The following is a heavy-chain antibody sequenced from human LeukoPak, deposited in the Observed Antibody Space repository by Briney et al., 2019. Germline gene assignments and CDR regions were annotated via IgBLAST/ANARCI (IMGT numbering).Heavy chain of an antibody. Sequence: GGSLRLSCAASGFTFDDYVMSWVRQAPGKGLECVSGINWYGGSTGYADSVKGRFTISRDNAKNSLDLQMNSLRGEDTALNYCARGYGDLLTFDYWGQGTLVTVSS. V-gene: IGHV3-20*04. J-gene: IGHJ4*02. CDR1: GFTFDDYV. D-gene: IGHD4-17*01. CDR2: INWYGGST. CDR3: ARGYGDLLTFDY.